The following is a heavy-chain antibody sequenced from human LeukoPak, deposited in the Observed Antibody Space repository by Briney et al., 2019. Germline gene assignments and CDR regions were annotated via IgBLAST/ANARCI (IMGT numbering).Heavy chain of an antibody. CDR3: ARDPDYYGSGTYFNHYFDY. V-gene: IGHV3-21*01. Sequence: GGPLRLSCAASGFTFSYFGMNWVRQAPGKGLEWVSSISRTSTFIYYADSLRGRFTISRDNAKNSLYLQMNSLRAEDTAVYYCARDPDYYGSGTYFNHYFDYWGQGVLVTVSS. CDR1: GFTFSYFG. D-gene: IGHD3-10*01. CDR2: ISRTSTFI. J-gene: IGHJ4*02.